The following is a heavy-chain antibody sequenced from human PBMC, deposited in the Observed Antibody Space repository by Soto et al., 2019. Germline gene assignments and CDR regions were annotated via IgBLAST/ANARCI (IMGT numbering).Heavy chain of an antibody. D-gene: IGHD3-22*01. V-gene: IGHV1-69*13. CDR1: GGTFSSYA. CDR3: ANYDNSGFGFWG. J-gene: IGHJ4*02. CDR2: IIPIFGTA. Sequence: ASVKVSCKASGGTFSSYAISWVRQAPGQGLEWMGGIIPIFGTANYAQKFQGRVTITADESTSTAYMELSSLRSEDTAVYYCANYDNSGFGFWGWGQGTLVTVSS.